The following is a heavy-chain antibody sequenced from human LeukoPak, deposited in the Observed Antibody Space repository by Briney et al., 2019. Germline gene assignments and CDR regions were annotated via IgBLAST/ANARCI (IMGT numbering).Heavy chain of an antibody. J-gene: IGHJ3*02. CDR2: IYSGGST. CDR1: GFTVSSNY. V-gene: IGHV3-53*01. D-gene: IGHD2/OR15-2a*01. CDR3: AKVGGRGKYFDAFDM. Sequence: GGSLRLSCAASGFTVSSNYMTWVRQAPGKGLAWVSVIYSGGSTYYADSVKGRFTISRDNSKNTLYLQMNSLRAEDTAVYYCAKVGGRGKYFDAFDMWGQGTMLTVSS.